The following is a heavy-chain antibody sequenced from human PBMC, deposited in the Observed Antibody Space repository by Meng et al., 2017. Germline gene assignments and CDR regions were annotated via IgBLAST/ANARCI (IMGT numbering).Heavy chain of an antibody. Sequence: SVKVSCKASGGTFSSYAISWVRQAPGQGLEWMGGIIPIFGTANYAQKFQGRVTITADKSTSTAYMGLRSLRSEDTAVYYCARERGDDILTGLIDYWGQGTLVTVSS. CDR1: GGTFSSYA. D-gene: IGHD3-9*01. CDR2: IIPIFGTA. CDR3: ARERGDDILTGLIDY. V-gene: IGHV1-69*06. J-gene: IGHJ4*02.